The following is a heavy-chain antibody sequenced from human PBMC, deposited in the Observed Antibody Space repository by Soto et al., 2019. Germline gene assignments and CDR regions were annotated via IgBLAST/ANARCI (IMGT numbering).Heavy chain of an antibody. CDR3: ASSLYYYDSSGYSGHLKVDY. CDR1: GFTFSSYG. CDR2: ISYDGSNK. Sequence: QVQLVESGGGVVQPGRSLRLSCAASGFTFSSYGMHWVRQAPGKGLEWVAVISYDGSNKYYADSVKGRFTISRDNSKNTLYLQMNSLRAEHTAVYYCASSLYYYDSSGYSGHLKVDYWGQGTLVTVSS. D-gene: IGHD3-22*01. J-gene: IGHJ4*02. V-gene: IGHV3-30*03.